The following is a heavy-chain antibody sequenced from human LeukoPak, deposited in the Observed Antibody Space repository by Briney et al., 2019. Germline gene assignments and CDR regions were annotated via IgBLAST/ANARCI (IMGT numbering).Heavy chain of an antibody. Sequence: GGSLRLSCAASGFTLSTYTMNWVRQAPGKGLQWFSYISSSSSTIYYADSVKGRFTISRDNAKNSLYLQMNSLRDEDTAVYYCAREYSSSSGRAFDTWGQGTMVTVSS. V-gene: IGHV3-48*02. D-gene: IGHD6-6*01. CDR1: GFTLSTYT. J-gene: IGHJ3*02. CDR2: ISSSSSTI. CDR3: AREYSSSSGRAFDT.